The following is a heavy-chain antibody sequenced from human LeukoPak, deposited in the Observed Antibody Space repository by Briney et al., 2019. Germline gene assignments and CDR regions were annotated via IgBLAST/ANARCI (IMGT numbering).Heavy chain of an antibody. Sequence: PSQTLSLTCTVSGGSISNGDHYWGWIRQPPGKGLEWIGTIYSTGNTYYNPSLKSRLTISVDTSKNQFSLKLSSVTAADTAVYYCARGGESGYDTWGQGSLVTVSS. V-gene: IGHV4-39*01. CDR2: IYSTGNT. J-gene: IGHJ5*02. CDR1: GGSISNGDHY. D-gene: IGHD5-12*01. CDR3: ARGGESGYDT.